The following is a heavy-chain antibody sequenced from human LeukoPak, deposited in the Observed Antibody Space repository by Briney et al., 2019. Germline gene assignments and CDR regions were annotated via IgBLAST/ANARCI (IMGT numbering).Heavy chain of an antibody. V-gene: IGHV4-34*01. CDR3: ARGNDYYDSSGFDY. CDR1: GGSFSGYY. CDR2: INHSGST. D-gene: IGHD3-22*01. J-gene: IGHJ4*02. Sequence: KPSETLSLTCAVYGGSFSGYYWSWIRQPPGKGLEWIGEINHSGSTNYNPSLKSRVTISVDTSKSQFSLKLSSVTAADTAVYYCARGNDYYDSSGFDYWGQGTLVTVSS.